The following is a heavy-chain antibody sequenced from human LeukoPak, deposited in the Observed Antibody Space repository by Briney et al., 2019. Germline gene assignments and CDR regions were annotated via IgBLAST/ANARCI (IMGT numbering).Heavy chain of an antibody. CDR1: GGSIGTYY. Sequence: TSETLSLTCTVSGGSIGTYYWGWVRQSPGKGLEWIGYIYVTGNRYNPYLQSRVTISVDTSRNQFFLKMSSVTAADTAVYYCARHIGGGIEDMDVWGKGTKVTVSS. D-gene: IGHD3-16*02. J-gene: IGHJ6*03. CDR3: ARHIGGGIEDMDV. V-gene: IGHV4-59*08. CDR2: IYVTGN.